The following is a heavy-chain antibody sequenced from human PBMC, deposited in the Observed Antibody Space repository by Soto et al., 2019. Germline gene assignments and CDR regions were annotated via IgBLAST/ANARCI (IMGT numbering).Heavy chain of an antibody. CDR3: ARTRWNYYHSKNGYYFDY. Sequence: QVQLQESGPGLVKPSQTLSLTCTVSGGSISSGGYYWSWIRQHPGKGLEWIGYIYYSGSTYYNPSLKSRVTISVDTSKNQFSLKLSSVTAADTAVYYCARTRWNYYHSKNGYYFDYWGQGTLVTVSS. D-gene: IGHD3-22*01. CDR2: IYYSGST. V-gene: IGHV4-31*03. CDR1: GGSISSGGYY. J-gene: IGHJ4*02.